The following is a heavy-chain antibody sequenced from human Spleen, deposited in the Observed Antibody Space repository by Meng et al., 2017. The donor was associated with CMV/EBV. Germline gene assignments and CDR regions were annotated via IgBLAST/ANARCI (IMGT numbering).Heavy chain of an antibody. CDR2: LNISGSTSGST. D-gene: IGHD2-15*01. J-gene: IGHJ5*02. Sequence: VRLQEAGPGVVKPSEPLSLTCTVSGDSNSNYYWRWIRQPAGKGLEWIGHLNISGSTSGSTNHNPSLKSRVTMSGDTSKTQFSLKLSSVTAAGTAVYYCARAPYCIGDSCYSDAYWFDPWGQGTLVTVSS. CDR3: ARAPYCIGDSCYSDAYWFDP. CDR1: GDSNSNYY. V-gene: IGHV4-4*07.